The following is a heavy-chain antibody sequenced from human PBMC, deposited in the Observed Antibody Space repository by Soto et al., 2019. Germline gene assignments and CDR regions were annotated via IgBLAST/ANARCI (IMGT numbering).Heavy chain of an antibody. CDR2: ISYDGSNK. J-gene: IGHJ3*02. Sequence: GGSLRLSCAASGFTFSSYAMHWVRQAPGKGLEWVAVISYDGSNKYYADSVKGRFTISRDNSKNTLYLQMNSLRAEDTAVYYCAHLPMAYDYGDYGVRVAFDIWGQGTMVTV. CDR1: GFTFSSYA. CDR3: AHLPMAYDYGDYGVRVAFDI. D-gene: IGHD4-17*01. V-gene: IGHV3-30-3*01.